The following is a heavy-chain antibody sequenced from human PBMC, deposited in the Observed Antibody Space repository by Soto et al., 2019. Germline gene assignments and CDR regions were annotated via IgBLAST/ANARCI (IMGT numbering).Heavy chain of an antibody. CDR1: GYSFTSYW. V-gene: IGHV5-51*01. CDR2: IYPGDSDT. Sequence: VESLTISCKGSGYSFTSYWIGWVRQMPGKGLEWMGIIYPGDSDTRYSPSFQGQVXXXXXXXXXXXYXXWSSLKASDTAMYYCASSGVNYYYGMDVWGQGTTVTVSS. D-gene: IGHD6-19*01. J-gene: IGHJ6*02. CDR3: ASSGVNYYYGMDV.